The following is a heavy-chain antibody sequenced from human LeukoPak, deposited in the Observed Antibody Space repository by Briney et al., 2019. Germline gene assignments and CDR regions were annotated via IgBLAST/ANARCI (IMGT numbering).Heavy chain of an antibody. V-gene: IGHV4-31*03. D-gene: IGHD3-3*01. CDR2: IYYSGST. Sequence: SETLSLTCTVSGGSISSGGYYWSWIRQHPGKGLEWIGYIYYSGSTYYNPSLKSRVTISVDTSKNQFSLKLSSVTAADTAVYYCARANYDFWSGSYGMDVWGRGTTVTVSS. J-gene: IGHJ6*02. CDR1: GGSISSGGYY. CDR3: ARANYDFWSGSYGMDV.